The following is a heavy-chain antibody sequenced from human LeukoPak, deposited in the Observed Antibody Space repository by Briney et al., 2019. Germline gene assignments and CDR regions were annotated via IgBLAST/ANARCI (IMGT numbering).Heavy chain of an antibody. Sequence: GGSLRLSCAASGFTFSSYWMSWVRQAPGKGLEWVANINQDGSEKYYVDSVKGRFTISRDNAKNSLYLQMTSLRAEDTAVYYCASDGYSYGPTSFDYWGQGTLVTVSS. J-gene: IGHJ4*02. V-gene: IGHV3-7*01. CDR2: INQDGSEK. CDR3: ASDGYSYGPTSFDY. D-gene: IGHD5-18*01. CDR1: GFTFSSYW.